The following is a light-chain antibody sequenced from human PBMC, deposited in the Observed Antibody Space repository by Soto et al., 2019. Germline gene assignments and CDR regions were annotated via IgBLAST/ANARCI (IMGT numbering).Light chain of an antibody. CDR3: QKGYSNPWT. CDR2: AAS. J-gene: IGKJ1*01. CDR1: QGISSY. V-gene: IGKV1D-8*03. Sequence: VIWMTQSPSLLSASTGDRVTISCRMSQGISSYLHWYQQKPGKAPKLLIYAASNLQSGVPSRFSGSGSGTNFTLSLNSLQPEDFATYYCQKGYSNPWTCGQGTKGAIK.